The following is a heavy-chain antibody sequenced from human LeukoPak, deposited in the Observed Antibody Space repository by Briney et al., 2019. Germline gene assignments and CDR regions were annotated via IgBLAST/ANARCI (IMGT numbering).Heavy chain of an antibody. D-gene: IGHD3-10*01. CDR3: ARAPNYYGGHLDY. CDR2: IIPIFGTA. V-gene: IGHV1-69*05. Sequence: SVKVSCKASGGTFSSYAISWVRQAPGQGLEWMGGIIPIFGTANYAQKFQGRVTITTDESTSTAYMELSSLRSEDTAVYCCARAPNYYGGHLDYWGQGTLVTVSS. J-gene: IGHJ4*02. CDR1: GGTFSSYA.